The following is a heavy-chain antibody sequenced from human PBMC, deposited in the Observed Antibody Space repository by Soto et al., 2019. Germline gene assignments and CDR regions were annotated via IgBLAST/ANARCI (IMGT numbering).Heavy chain of an antibody. D-gene: IGHD2-8*01. CDR3: ARDRYCTNGVCKWTDD. CDR2: IKQDGSEK. CDR1: GFTFSSYW. J-gene: IGHJ4*02. V-gene: IGHV3-7*01. Sequence: PGGSLRLSCAASGFTFSSYWMSWVRQAPGKGLEWVANIKQDGSEKYYVDSVKGRFTISRDNAKNSLYLQMNSLRAEDTAVYYCARDRYCTNGVCKWTDDWGQGTLVTVSS.